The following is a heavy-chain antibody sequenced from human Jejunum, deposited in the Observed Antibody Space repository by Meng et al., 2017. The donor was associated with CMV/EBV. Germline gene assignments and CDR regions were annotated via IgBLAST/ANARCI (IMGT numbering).Heavy chain of an antibody. Sequence: CTVSGGSIISYYWSWVRQPPGKGLEWIGYIYNRGSTNYNPSLQGRATISVDTSKNQFSLKVTSVTAADTAVYYCARSGVPAAILDYWGQGMLVTVSS. J-gene: IGHJ4*02. D-gene: IGHD2-2*02. CDR3: ARSGVPAAILDY. CDR2: IYNRGST. V-gene: IGHV4-59*01. CDR1: GGSIISYY.